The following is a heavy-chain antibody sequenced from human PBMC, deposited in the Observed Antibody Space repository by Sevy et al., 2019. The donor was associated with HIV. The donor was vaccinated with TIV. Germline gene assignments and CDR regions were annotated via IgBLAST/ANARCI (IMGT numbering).Heavy chain of an antibody. CDR2: ITLSGSSM. CDR1: GFTFNSYE. CDR3: ARDRQGITVAGTAIDY. D-gene: IGHD6-19*01. V-gene: IGHV3-48*03. J-gene: IGHJ4*02. Sequence: GGSLRLSCAASGFTFNSYEMNWVRQAPGKGLEWISYITLSGSSMYYADSVKGRFTISRDNAKNSLYLQMNSLRAEDTAVYYCARDRQGITVAGTAIDYWGQGTLVTVSS.